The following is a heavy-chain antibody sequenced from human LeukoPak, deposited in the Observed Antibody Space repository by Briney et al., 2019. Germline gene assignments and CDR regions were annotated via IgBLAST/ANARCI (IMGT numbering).Heavy chain of an antibody. D-gene: IGHD3-10*01. CDR1: GXTFSNYW. V-gene: IGHV3-74*01. Sequence: GGSLSLSCAASGXTFSNYWXHWXRQAPGXGLVWVSRINSDGSNTNYADSVKGRFIISRDNAKNTLYLQMNSLRAEDTAVYYCARDPYYTSGSYWGQGTLVTVSS. J-gene: IGHJ4*02. CDR3: ARDPYYTSGSY. CDR2: INSDGSNT.